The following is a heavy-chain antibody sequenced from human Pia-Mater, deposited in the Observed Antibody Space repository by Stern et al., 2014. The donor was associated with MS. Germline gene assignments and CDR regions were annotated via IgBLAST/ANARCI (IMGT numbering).Heavy chain of an antibody. V-gene: IGHV3-30*04. CDR3: ARELWGATLGCDS. Sequence: VQLVESGGGVVQPGRSLRLSCAASGFMFSDYALHWVRPAPGKGLEWVAVISFDGMHKYYADSVKGRFTISRDDSKAMLYLEMNSLRSEDAAVYFCARELWGATLGCDSWGQGTLVTVSS. CDR1: GFMFSDYA. D-gene: IGHD1-26*01. CDR2: ISFDGMHK. J-gene: IGHJ4*02.